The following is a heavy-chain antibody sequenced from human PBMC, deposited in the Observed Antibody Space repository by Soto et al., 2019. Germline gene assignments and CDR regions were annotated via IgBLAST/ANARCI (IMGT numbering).Heavy chain of an antibody. Sequence: EVQLVESVGGLVQPGGSLRLSCAASGFTFNSYWMSWVRQAPGKGLEWVAKIKQDGSENYYVDSVKGRFTIPRDNAKNALYLQMNSLRDEDTAVYYCASGPPPIQLWLLANDYWGQGTLVTVSS. D-gene: IGHD5-18*01. CDR3: ASGPPPIQLWLLANDY. J-gene: IGHJ4*02. V-gene: IGHV3-7*01. CDR1: GFTFNSYW. CDR2: IKQDGSEN.